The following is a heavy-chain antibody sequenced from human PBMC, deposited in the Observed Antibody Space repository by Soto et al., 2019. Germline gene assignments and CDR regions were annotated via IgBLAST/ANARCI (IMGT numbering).Heavy chain of an antibody. CDR3: AKTASMTIRDGFDH. J-gene: IGHJ4*02. V-gene: IGHV3-23*01. CDR1: GFTFSSYA. CDR2: ISGSGSNP. Sequence: EVQVLESGGGLVQPGGSLRLSCAASGFTFSSYAMSWVRQAPGQGLEWVSAISGSGSNPYYADSGKGRFTISRDNSKNTLYLQMTSLRAEDTALYYCAKTASMTIRDGFDHWGQGTLVTVSS. D-gene: IGHD4-17*01.